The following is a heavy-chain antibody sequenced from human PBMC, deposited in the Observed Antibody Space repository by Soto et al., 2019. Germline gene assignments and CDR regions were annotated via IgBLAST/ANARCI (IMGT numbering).Heavy chain of an antibody. V-gene: IGHV3-21*01. CDR1: GFTFSNYN. D-gene: IGHD2-2*01. J-gene: IGHJ6*03. CDR2: ISSSSTNI. Sequence: GGSLRLSCATSGFTFSNYNMNWVRQAPGKGLEWVSSISSSSTNIYYADSVRGRFTISRDNAKNSLYLQMNSLRAEDTAVYYCARGEVVLLSACTSWLYYYMYFWGKGTTVTVSS. CDR3: ARGEVVLLSACTSWLYYYMYF.